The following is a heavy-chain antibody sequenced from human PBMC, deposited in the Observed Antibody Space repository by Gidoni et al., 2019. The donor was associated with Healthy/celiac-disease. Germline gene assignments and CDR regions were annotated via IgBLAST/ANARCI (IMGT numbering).Heavy chain of an antibody. D-gene: IGHD2-8*01. CDR1: GGSFSGYS. CDR2: INHSGST. Sequence: QVQLQQWGAGLLKPSETLSLTCAVYGGSFSGYSRRWIRQPPGKGLEWTGEINHSGSTHYNPSLKSRVTISVDTSKNQFSLKLSSVTAADTAVYDCARSLYYDNRSSYRRADAFDIWGQGTMVTVSS. J-gene: IGHJ3*02. CDR3: ARSLYYDNRSSYRRADAFDI. V-gene: IGHV4-34*01.